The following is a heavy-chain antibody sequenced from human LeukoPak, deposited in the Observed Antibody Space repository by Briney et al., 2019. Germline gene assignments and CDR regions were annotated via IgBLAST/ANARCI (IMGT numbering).Heavy chain of an antibody. CDR2: IYTSGST. J-gene: IGHJ4*02. CDR1: GVSISSYY. V-gene: IGHV4-4*07. CDR3: ARGGMVRGIIDY. D-gene: IGHD3-10*01. Sequence: SETLSLTCTVSGVSISSYYWSWIRQPAGKGLEWIGRIYTSGSTNYNPSLKSRVTMSVDTSKNQFSLNLSSVTAEDTAVYYCARGGMVRGIIDYWGQGTLVTVSS.